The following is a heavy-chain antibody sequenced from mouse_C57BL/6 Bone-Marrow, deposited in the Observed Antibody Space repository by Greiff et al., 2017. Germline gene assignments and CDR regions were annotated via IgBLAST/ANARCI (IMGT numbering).Heavy chain of an antibody. CDR3: TKITTVVAPPYFDY. D-gene: IGHD1-1*01. CDR1: GYTFTDYE. V-gene: IGHV1-15*01. J-gene: IGHJ2*01. CDR2: IDPETGGT. Sequence: QVQLKQSGAELVRPGASVTLSCKASGYTFTDYEMHWVKQTPVHGLEWIGAIDPETGGTAYNQKFKGKAILTADKSSSTAHMELRSLTSEDSAVYYCTKITTVVAPPYFDYWGQGTTLTVSS.